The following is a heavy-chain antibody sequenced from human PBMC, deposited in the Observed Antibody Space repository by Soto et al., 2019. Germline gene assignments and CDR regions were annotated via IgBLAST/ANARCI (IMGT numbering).Heavy chain of an antibody. CDR1: RFTFDDYT. Sequence: PEGSLRLSCAASRFTFDDYTMHWVRQAPGKGLEWVSLISWDGGSTYYADSVKGRFTISRDNSKNSLYLQMNSLRTEDTALYYCAKDITAAGTRYYYYGMDVWGQGTTVTVSS. D-gene: IGHD6-13*01. V-gene: IGHV3-43*01. CDR2: ISWDGGST. J-gene: IGHJ6*02. CDR3: AKDITAAGTRYYYYGMDV.